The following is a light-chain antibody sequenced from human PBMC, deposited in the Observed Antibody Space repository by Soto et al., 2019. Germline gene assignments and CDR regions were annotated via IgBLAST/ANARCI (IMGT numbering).Light chain of an antibody. Sequence: AIQMTQSPTSLSASVGDRVIITCRASQDISKDLGWYQQKPGKAPKFLIYSATSTQSGVPSTFSGSGFGTDFTLTISSLQPEDFATYYCIQDHEDPPTFGQGTKVDIK. V-gene: IGKV1-6*01. CDR3: IQDHEDPPT. J-gene: IGKJ1*01. CDR2: SAT. CDR1: QDISKD.